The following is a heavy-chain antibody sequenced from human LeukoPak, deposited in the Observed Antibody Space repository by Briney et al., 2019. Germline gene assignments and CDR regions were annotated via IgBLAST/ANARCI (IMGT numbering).Heavy chain of an antibody. CDR2: IYYSGST. CDR3: ASGGYCDSASCYPNWFDP. CDR1: GGSISSSSYY. D-gene: IGHD2-2*01. V-gene: IGHV4-30-4*08. Sequence: SETLSLTCTVSGGSISSSSYYWGWIRQPPGKGLEWIGYIYYSGSTYYNPSLKSRVTISVDTSKNQFSLRLSSVTAADTAVYYCASGGYCDSASCYPNWFDPWGRGTLVTVSS. J-gene: IGHJ5*02.